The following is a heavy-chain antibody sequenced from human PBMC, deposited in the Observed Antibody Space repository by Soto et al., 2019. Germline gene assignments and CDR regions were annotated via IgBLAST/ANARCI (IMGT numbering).Heavy chain of an antibody. CDR1: GFTFSSYA. CDR2: ISGSGGGT. CDR3: ARESDH. V-gene: IGHV3-23*01. J-gene: IGHJ4*02. Sequence: GGSLRLSCAASGFTFSSYAMSWVRQAPGKGLEWVSTISGSGGGTYYADSMKGRFTISRDNSKNALYLQMYSLRVEDTAVYYCARESDHWGQGTLVTVSS.